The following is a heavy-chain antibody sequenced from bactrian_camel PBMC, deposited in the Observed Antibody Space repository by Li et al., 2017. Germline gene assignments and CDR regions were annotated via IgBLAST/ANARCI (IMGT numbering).Heavy chain of an antibody. Sequence: QLVESGGGLVQPGGSLRLSCASSLFSYPYMTWVRQGPGKGLEWISTIDTGGSTYYADSVKGRFTISRDNAKNTLYLQMNSLKSEDTAMYYCVIGCCSVNLVRVGQGTQVTVS. D-gene: IGHD3*01. J-gene: IGHJ4*01. CDR1: LFSYPY. V-gene: IGHV3S28*01. CDR2: IDTGGST.